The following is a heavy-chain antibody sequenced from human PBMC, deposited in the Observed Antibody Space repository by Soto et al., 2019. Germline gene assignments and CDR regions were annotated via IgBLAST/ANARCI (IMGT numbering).Heavy chain of an antibody. CDR2: IYYGGST. D-gene: IGHD7-27*01. V-gene: IGHV4-59*08. J-gene: IGHJ4*02. CDR1: GDPISTDY. CDR3: AKNWNWGSLVH. Sequence: SETLSLTCTVSGDPISTDYWSWIRQSPGKGLEWIGFIYYGGSTNYNPSLKSRVTISVDTPKNQFSLKLSSVTAADTAVYYCAKNWNWGSLVHWGQGTLVTVSS.